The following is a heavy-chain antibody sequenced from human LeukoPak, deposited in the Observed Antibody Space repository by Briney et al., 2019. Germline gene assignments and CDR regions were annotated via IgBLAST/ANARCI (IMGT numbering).Heavy chain of an antibody. CDR3: TTLSYAAAPT. V-gene: IGHV3-15*01. Sequence: GGSLRLSCAASGFTFSNAWMSWVRQAPGRGLEWVSRVRSETDGGTTDYAAPVQGRFTISRDDSKNTLYLQMNSLETDDTAVYYCTTLSYAAAPTWGQGTLVTVSS. CDR2: VRSETDGGTT. CDR1: GFTFSNAW. D-gene: IGHD2-2*01. J-gene: IGHJ5*02.